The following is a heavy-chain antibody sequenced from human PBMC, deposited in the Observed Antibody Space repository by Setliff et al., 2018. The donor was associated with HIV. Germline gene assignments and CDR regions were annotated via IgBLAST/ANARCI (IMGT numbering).Heavy chain of an antibody. D-gene: IGHD3-3*01. V-gene: IGHV4-38-2*01. Sequence: ETLSLTCAVSNYSINSGYYWGWIRQPPGKGLEWIGSIYHSGSTYYNPSLKSRVTISVDTSKNQVSLRLTSVTAADTAVYYCARQSITIFGVVISGFDPWGQGTLVTVSS. CDR2: IYHSGST. CDR3: ARQSITIFGVVISGFDP. J-gene: IGHJ5*02. CDR1: NYSINSGYY.